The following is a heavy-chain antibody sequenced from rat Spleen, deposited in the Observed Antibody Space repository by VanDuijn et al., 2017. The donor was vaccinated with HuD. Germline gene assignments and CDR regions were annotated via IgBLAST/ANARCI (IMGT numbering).Heavy chain of an antibody. CDR2: ISYSGST. CDR3: ARSSGILRLEGYFDY. V-gene: IGHV3-1*01. D-gene: IGHD1-6*01. CDR1: GYSITSNY. J-gene: IGHJ2*01. Sequence: EVQLQESGPGLVKPSQSLSLTCSVTGYSITSNYWGWIRKFPGNKMEWMGYISYSGSTSYNPSLKSRISITRDTSKNQFFLQLNSVTTEDTATYYCARSSGILRLEGYFDYWGQGVMVTVSS.